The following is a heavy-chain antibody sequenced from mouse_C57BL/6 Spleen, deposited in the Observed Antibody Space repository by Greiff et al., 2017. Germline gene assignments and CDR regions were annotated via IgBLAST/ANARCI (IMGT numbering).Heavy chain of an antibody. J-gene: IGHJ4*01. V-gene: IGHV1-5*01. D-gene: IGHD1-1*01. CDR3: TRAGYGSSYEAMDY. CDR1: GYTFTSYW. CDR2: IYPGNSDT. Sequence: VQLQQSGTVLARPGASVKMSCKTSGYTFTSYWMHWVKQRPGQGLEWIGAIYPGNSDTSYNQTFKGKAKLTAVTSASTAYMERSSLTNEDSAVYYSTRAGYGSSYEAMDYWGQGTSVTVSS.